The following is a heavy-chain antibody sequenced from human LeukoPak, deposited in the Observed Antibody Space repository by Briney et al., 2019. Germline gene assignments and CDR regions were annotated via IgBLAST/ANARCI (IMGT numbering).Heavy chain of an antibody. CDR3: ARDYGRAWYFDL. V-gene: IGHV3-48*04. J-gene: IGHJ2*01. CDR2: ISTSSNAI. D-gene: IGHD3-16*01. Sequence: GGSLRLSCAASGFTFSSYSMNWVRQAPGKGLEWVSYISTSSNAIYYADSVKGRFTISRDNAKNSLVLQMNSLRAEDTAMYYCARDYGRAWYFDLWGRGAPVTVSS. CDR1: GFTFSSYS.